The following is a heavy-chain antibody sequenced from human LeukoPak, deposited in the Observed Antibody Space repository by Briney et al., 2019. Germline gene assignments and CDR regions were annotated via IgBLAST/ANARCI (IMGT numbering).Heavy chain of an antibody. CDR3: AELGITMIGGV. Sequence: GGSLRLSCAASGFTLSNNWMHWVRQAPGKGLVWVSRINGDGSSTSYADSVKGRFTISRDNAKNSLYLQMNSLRAEDTAVYYCAELGITMIGGVWGKGTTVTISS. J-gene: IGHJ6*04. CDR2: INGDGSST. V-gene: IGHV3-74*01. D-gene: IGHD3-10*02. CDR1: GFTLSNNW.